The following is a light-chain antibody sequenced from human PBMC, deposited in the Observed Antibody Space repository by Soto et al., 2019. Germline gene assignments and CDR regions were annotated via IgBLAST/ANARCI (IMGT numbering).Light chain of an antibody. CDR3: SSYTRSTIYV. V-gene: IGLV2-14*03. CDR1: NSEVGGYNH. CDR2: DVT. J-gene: IGLJ1*01. Sequence: QSLLTPPSSVSGSPGQAITISCTGTNSEVGGYNHVSWYQHYPGKAPKLIIYDVTNRPSGVSNRFSGSKSGNTASLTISGLQAEDEADYFCSSYTRSTIYVFGTGTRVTVL.